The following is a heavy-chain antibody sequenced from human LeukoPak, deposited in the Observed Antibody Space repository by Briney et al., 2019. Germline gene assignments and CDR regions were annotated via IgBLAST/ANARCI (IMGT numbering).Heavy chain of an antibody. Sequence: GGSLRLSCAASGFTFSSYGMHWVRQASGKGLEWVAVISYDGSNKYYADSVKGRFTISRDNSKNTLYLQMNSLRAEDTAVYYCAKDGGSPWGQGTLVTVSS. CDR1: GFTFSSYG. D-gene: IGHD1-26*01. CDR3: AKDGGSP. J-gene: IGHJ5*02. CDR2: ISYDGSNK. V-gene: IGHV3-30*18.